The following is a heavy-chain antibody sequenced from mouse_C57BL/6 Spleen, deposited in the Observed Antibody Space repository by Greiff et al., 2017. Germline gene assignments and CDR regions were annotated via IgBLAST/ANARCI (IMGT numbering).Heavy chain of an antibody. J-gene: IGHJ1*03. D-gene: IGHD1-1*01. CDR1: GFNIKDDY. CDR2: IDPENGDT. V-gene: IGHV14-4*01. CDR3: TANYYGSLWYFDV. Sequence: EVQLQQSGAELVRPGASVKLSCTASGFNIKDDYMHWVKQRPEQGLEWIGWIDPENGDTEYDSKFPGKATITADTYSNTAYLQLSSLTSEDTAVYYCTANYYGSLWYFDVWGTGTTVTVSS.